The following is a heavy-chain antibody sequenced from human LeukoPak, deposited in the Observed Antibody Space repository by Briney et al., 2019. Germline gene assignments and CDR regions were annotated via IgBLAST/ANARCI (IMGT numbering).Heavy chain of an antibody. Sequence: PGGSLRLSCAASGFTFSTYWMSWVRQAPGKGLEWVANIRQDGSKIYYVDSVKGRFTISRDNAKNSLYLQMNRLRAEDTAVYFCARLHGSGWEDAFDIWGQGTMVTVSS. CDR3: ARLHGSGWEDAFDI. CDR1: GFTFSTYW. V-gene: IGHV3-7*01. J-gene: IGHJ3*02. CDR2: IRQDGSKI. D-gene: IGHD6-19*01.